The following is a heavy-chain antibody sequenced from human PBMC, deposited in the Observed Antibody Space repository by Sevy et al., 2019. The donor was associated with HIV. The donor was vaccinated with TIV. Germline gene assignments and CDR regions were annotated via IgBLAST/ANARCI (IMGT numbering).Heavy chain of an antibody. CDR3: ARDLDLSGSYLEYFYYAMDV. CDR1: GYTFTNYY. J-gene: IGHJ6*02. D-gene: IGHD1-26*01. V-gene: IGHV1-46*01. Sequence: ASVKVSCKASGYTFTNYYIYWVRQAPGQGLEWMGIIDPSGDSTTYAQKFQGRFTGTTVTSTGTVYLELSSLRSDDTAVYFWARDLDLSGSYLEYFYYAMDVWGQGTTVTVSS. CDR2: IDPSGDST.